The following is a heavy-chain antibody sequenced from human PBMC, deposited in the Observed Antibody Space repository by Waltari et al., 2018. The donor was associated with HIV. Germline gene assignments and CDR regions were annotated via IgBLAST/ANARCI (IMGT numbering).Heavy chain of an antibody. D-gene: IGHD5-12*01. V-gene: IGHV3-23*01. CDR2: IRGSGART. CDR1: GFTFSSFA. J-gene: IGHJ4*02. CDR3: AKDLNGYDRFDY. Sequence: EVQLLESGGGLVQPGGSLRLSCAASGFTFSSFARSWVRQAPGKGRGCFSAIRGSGARTYYADSVKGRFTISRDNSKNTLYLQMNSLRADDTALYYCAKDLNGYDRFDYWGQGTLVTVSS.